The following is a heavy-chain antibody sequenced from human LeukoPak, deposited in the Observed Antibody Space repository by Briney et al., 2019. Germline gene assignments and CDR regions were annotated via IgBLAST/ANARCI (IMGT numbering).Heavy chain of an antibody. V-gene: IGHV3-23*01. Sequence: GGSLRLSCAASGFSFSSHGMSWVRQAPGKGLEWVSGIIGGAGGTYYADSVKGRFTISRVNAKNTLYLQMNSLRAEDTAVYYCAELGITMIGGVWGKGTTVTISS. CDR2: IIGGAGGT. J-gene: IGHJ6*04. CDR1: GFSFSSHG. CDR3: AELGITMIGGV. D-gene: IGHD3-10*02.